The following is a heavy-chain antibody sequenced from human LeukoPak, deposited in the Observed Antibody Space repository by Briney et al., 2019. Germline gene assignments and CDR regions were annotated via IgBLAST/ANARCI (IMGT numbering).Heavy chain of an antibody. Sequence: SETLSLTCTVSNDSFSNYYWTWIRQSPGKPLEWIGYVYYTDKTHYNPSLKSRVFISADTSQNQFSLRLSSVTAADTAVYYCARASMRRRDGYNRHYEIDYWGQGTLVTVSS. CDR2: VYYTDKT. V-gene: IGHV4-59*01. J-gene: IGHJ4*02. D-gene: IGHD5-24*01. CDR1: NDSFSNYY. CDR3: ARASMRRRDGYNRHYEIDY.